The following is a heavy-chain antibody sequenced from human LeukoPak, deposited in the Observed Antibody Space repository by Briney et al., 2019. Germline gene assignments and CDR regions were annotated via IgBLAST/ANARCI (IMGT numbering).Heavy chain of an antibody. CDR2: IKLNSGDT. CDR3: GRVFGRQVPDY. D-gene: IGHD1-26*01. V-gene: IGHV1-2*02. Sequence: SLKPSCTASRDALTGYYVHWGRDAPGQGLESMGWIKLNSGDTTSTQNFQGRVTMTRDTSITTAYMDLSRLRSEDTAVFYCGRVFGRQVPDYWGQGPLVSVSS. J-gene: IGHJ4*02. CDR1: RDALTGYY.